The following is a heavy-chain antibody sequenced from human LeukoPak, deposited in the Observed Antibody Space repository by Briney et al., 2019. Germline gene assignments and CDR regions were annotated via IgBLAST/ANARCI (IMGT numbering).Heavy chain of an antibody. J-gene: IGHJ4*02. Sequence: SETLSLTCTVSGGSISSYYWSWIRQPPGKGLEWIGYIYYSGSTNYNPSLKSRVTISVDTSKNQFSLKLSSVTAADTAVYYCARGTVAGTPTLGYWGQGTLVTDSS. V-gene: IGHV4-59*08. CDR1: GGSISSYY. CDR3: ARGTVAGTPTLGY. D-gene: IGHD6-19*01. CDR2: IYYSGST.